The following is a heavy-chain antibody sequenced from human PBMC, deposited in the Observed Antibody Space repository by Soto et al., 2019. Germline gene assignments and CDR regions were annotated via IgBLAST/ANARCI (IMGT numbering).Heavy chain of an antibody. CDR3: ARVVAANYFDY. J-gene: IGHJ4*02. V-gene: IGHV4-59*01. CDR1: GGSISSYY. D-gene: IGHD6-13*01. CDR2: IYYSGST. Sequence: SETLSLTCTVSGGSISSYYWSWIRQPPGKGLEWIGYIYYSGSTNYNPSLKSRVTISVDTSKNQFSLKLSSVTAADTAVYYCARVVAANYFDYWGQGTLVTVSS.